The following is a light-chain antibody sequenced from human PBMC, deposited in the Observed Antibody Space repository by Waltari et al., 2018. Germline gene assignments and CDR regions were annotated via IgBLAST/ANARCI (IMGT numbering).Light chain of an antibody. J-gene: IGLJ3*02. Sequence: QTVVTQEPSLTVSPGGTVPPTCASSTGAVPSGSYPNWFQQRPGQAPRALIYSINNKRSWTPARFSGSLLGGKAALTLSGVQPEDEAAYYCLLHYGDGQLVFGGGIKLTVL. V-gene: IGLV7-43*01. CDR2: SIN. CDR3: LLHYGDGQLV. CDR1: TGAVPSGSY.